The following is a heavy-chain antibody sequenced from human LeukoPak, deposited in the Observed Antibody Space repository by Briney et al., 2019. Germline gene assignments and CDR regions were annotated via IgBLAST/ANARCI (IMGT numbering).Heavy chain of an antibody. Sequence: PGGSLRLSCAASGFTFSSYEMNWVRQAPGQGLEWVSYISSSGSTIYYADSVKGRFTISRDNAKNSLYLQMNSLRAEDTAVYYCARGLLWYGEYNWFDPWGQGTLVTVSS. V-gene: IGHV3-48*03. CDR1: GFTFSSYE. D-gene: IGHD3-10*01. CDR3: ARGLLWYGEYNWFDP. J-gene: IGHJ5*02. CDR2: ISSSGSTI.